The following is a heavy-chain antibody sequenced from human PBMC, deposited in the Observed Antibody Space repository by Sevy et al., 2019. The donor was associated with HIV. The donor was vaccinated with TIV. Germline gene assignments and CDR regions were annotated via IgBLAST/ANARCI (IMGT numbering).Heavy chain of an antibody. J-gene: IGHJ5*02. D-gene: IGHD1-1*01. CDR2: IWYDGSNK. CDR3: ARDGIVGGYNRGWFDP. V-gene: IGHV3-33*01. CDR1: GFTFSSYG. Sequence: GGSLRLSCAASGFTFSSYGMHWVRQAPGKGLEWVAVIWYDGSNKYYADSVKGRFTISRDNSKNTLYLQMNSLRAEDTAVYYCARDGIVGGYNRGWFDPWGQGTLVTVSS.